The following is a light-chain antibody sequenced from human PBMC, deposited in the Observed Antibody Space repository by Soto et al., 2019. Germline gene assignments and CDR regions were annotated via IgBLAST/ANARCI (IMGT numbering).Light chain of an antibody. V-gene: IGLV2-14*01. Sequence: QSALTQPASVSGSPGQSITISCSGTSSDVGGYKYVSWYQQHPGKAPKLMIYEVSNRPSGVSDRFSGSKSGNTASLTISGLQAEDEADYYCCSYTSSTTYVFGTETKLNVL. CDR2: EVS. J-gene: IGLJ1*01. CDR3: CSYTSSTTYV. CDR1: SSDVGGYKY.